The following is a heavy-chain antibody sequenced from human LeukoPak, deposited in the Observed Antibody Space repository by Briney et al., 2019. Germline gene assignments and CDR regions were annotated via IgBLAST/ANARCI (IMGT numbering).Heavy chain of an antibody. CDR2: IWYDGGSK. J-gene: IGHJ4*02. V-gene: IGHV3-33*01. CDR1: GFTFSTYG. CDR3: ARERNGDYTLLY. Sequence: YPGRSLRLSCAASGFTFSTYGMHWVRQAPGKGLEWVAVIWYDGGSKYYADSVKGRFTISRDNSKNTLYLQVNSLRAEDTAVYYCARERNGDYTLLYWGQGSLVTVSS. D-gene: IGHD4-17*01.